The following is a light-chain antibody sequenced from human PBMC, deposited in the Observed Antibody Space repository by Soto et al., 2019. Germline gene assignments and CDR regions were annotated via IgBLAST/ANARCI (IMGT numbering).Light chain of an antibody. J-gene: IGKJ2*01. CDR2: GAY. Sequence: EIEVTQSPATLSLSPGERATVSCRASQSVGNNLAWYQQKSGQAPRLLIYGAYTRAAGVPARFSGTGSGTEFTLTISSLQSEDFAVYYCHQYDDWPPYTFGQGTKLEFK. V-gene: IGKV3-15*01. CDR3: HQYDDWPPYT. CDR1: QSVGNN.